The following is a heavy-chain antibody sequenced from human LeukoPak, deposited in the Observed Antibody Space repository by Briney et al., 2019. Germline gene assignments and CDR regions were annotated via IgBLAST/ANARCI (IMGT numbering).Heavy chain of an antibody. Sequence: GGSLRLSRAASGFTFSSYWMSWVRQAPGKGPEWVATIKQDGSEKYYVDSVKGRFTISRDNAKNSLYLQINSLRAEDTAVYYCARAWSGSFIWGQGTMVTVSS. J-gene: IGHJ3*02. CDR3: ARAWSGSFI. D-gene: IGHD6-13*01. V-gene: IGHV3-7*01. CDR2: IKQDGSEK. CDR1: GFTFSSYW.